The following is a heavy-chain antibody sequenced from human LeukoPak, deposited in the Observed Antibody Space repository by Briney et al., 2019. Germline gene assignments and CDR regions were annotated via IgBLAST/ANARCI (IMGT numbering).Heavy chain of an antibody. Sequence: SETLSLTXTXSGGSISSYYWSWIRQPPGKGLEWIGYIYTSGSTNYNPSLKSRVTISVDTSKNQFSLKLSSVTAADTAVYYCAMGGIAAAGSRTFYYYYMDVWGKGTTVTVSS. CDR2: IYTSGST. V-gene: IGHV4-4*09. J-gene: IGHJ6*03. D-gene: IGHD6-13*01. CDR1: GGSISSYY. CDR3: AMGGIAAAGSRTFYYYYMDV.